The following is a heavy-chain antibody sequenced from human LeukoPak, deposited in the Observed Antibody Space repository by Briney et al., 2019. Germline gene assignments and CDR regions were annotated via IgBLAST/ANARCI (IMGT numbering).Heavy chain of an antibody. Sequence: PGGSLRLSCAASGFTFSSYSMNWVRQAPGKGLEWVSSISSSSSYIYYADSVKGRFTISRDNAKNSLYLQMNSLRAEDTAVYYCATKMAYCGGDCCFDYWGQGTLVTVSS. CDR1: GFTFSSYS. CDR2: ISSSSSYI. V-gene: IGHV3-21*01. D-gene: IGHD2-21*02. CDR3: ATKMAYCGGDCCFDY. J-gene: IGHJ4*02.